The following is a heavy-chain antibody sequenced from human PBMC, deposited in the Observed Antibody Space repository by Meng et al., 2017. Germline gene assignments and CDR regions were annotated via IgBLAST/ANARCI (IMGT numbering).Heavy chain of an antibody. CDR1: GFTFSSYS. Sequence: GESLKISCAASGFTFSSYSMNWVRQAPGKGLEWVSSISSSSSYIYYADSVKGRFTISRDNSKNTLYLQMNSLRAEDTAVYYCARSRPYDSSGYYYGHFDYWGQGTLVTVSS. D-gene: IGHD3-22*01. V-gene: IGHV3-21*01. CDR2: ISSSSSYI. J-gene: IGHJ4*02. CDR3: ARSRPYDSSGYYYGHFDY.